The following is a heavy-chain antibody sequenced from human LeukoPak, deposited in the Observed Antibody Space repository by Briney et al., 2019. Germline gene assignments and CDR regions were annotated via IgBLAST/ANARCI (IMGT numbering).Heavy chain of an antibody. CDR1: GFTFSRYS. Sequence: PGGSLRLPCAASGFTFSRYSMNWVRQAPGKGLVWVSSISSSSSNISYADSVKGRFTISRDNAKNSLYLQMNSVRAEDTAVYYCASLGIAAAGRDYFDCWGQGTLVTVSS. D-gene: IGHD6-13*01. CDR3: ASLGIAAAGRDYFDC. V-gene: IGHV3-21*01. J-gene: IGHJ4*02. CDR2: ISSSSSNI.